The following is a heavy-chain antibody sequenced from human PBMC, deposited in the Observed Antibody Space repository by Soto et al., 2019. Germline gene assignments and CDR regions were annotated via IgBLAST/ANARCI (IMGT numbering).Heavy chain of an antibody. D-gene: IGHD3-10*01. Sequence: VVSLILSCSSSVFMFSGFLIHWFLQVPVKGILWVSLINIDESVKAYAISVKGLFTIARDNAKQMLYLQMNSLRTEDKAVYYCARVPKQQEIGPLYEIWGKRNMVNVSS. CDR3: ARVPKQQEIGPLYEI. CDR2: INIDESVK. CDR1: VFMFSGFL. V-gene: IGHV3-74*03. J-gene: IGHJ4*02.